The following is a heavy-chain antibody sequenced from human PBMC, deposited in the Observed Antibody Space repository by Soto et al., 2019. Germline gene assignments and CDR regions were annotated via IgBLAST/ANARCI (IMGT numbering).Heavy chain of an antibody. CDR3: SRDRGESYFDY. V-gene: IGHV3-33*01. D-gene: IGHD3-10*01. J-gene: IGHJ4*02. CDR2: IWYDGSNK. CDR1: GFTFSSYG. Sequence: QVQLVESGGGVVQPGRSLRLSCAASGFTFSSYGMHWVRQAPGKGLEWVAVIWYDGSNKYYADSVKGRFTISRDNFKNTLYLQMNSLRAEDTAVYYCSRDRGESYFDYWGQGILVTVSS.